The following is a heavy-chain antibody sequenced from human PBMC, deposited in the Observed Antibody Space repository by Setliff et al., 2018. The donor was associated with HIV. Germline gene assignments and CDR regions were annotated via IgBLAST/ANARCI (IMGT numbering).Heavy chain of an antibody. J-gene: IGHJ4*02. CDR3: ARLIHTGLLYFDY. CDR2: IYTSGTT. V-gene: IGHV4-4*09. Sequence: SETLSLTCTVSGDSISSYSWNWIRQPPGKGLEWIGYIYTSGTTEYNPSLDSRVTISVDTSRDQFSLNLRSVTAADTALYFCARLIHTGLLYFDYWGLGMLVTVSS. CDR1: GDSISSYS. D-gene: IGHD2-8*02.